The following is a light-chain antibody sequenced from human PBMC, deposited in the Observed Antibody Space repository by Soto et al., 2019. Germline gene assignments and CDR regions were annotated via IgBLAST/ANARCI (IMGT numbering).Light chain of an antibody. CDR2: DAS. Sequence: VLTQSPATLSVSQGERATLSCRASQNIKTNLAWYQHKPGQAPRLLIYDASNRATGIPARFSGSGSGTDFTLTISSLEPEDFAVYYCQQRSNRITFGQGTRLEIK. CDR3: QQRSNRIT. V-gene: IGKV3-11*01. CDR1: QNIKTN. J-gene: IGKJ5*01.